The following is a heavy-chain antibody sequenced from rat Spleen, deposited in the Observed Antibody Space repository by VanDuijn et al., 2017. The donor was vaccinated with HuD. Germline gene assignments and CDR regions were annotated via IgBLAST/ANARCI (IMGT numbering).Heavy chain of an antibody. CDR2: MWTAGTT. V-gene: IGHV2-16*01. Sequence: QVQLKESGPGLVQPSQTLSLTCTVSGFSLTSNSVSWVRQPPGKGLEWMGVMWTAGTTTHNSALRSRLSISRDTSKSQVLLKMNSLQTEDTAMYFCVRSEGIIRGQFAYWGQGTLVTVSS. CDR1: GFSLTSNS. CDR3: VRSEGIIRGQFAY. D-gene: IGHD4-3*01. J-gene: IGHJ3*01.